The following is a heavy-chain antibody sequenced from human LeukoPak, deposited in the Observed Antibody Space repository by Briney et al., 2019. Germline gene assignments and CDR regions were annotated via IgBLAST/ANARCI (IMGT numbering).Heavy chain of an antibody. V-gene: IGHV4-4*07. CDR1: GASISAYF. J-gene: IGHJ4*02. CDR2: IYTSGTI. Sequence: PSETLSLTCTVSGASISAYFWTWIRQPAGKGLEWIGRIYTSGTINYNPSLESRLTMSLDTSKNQISLRLSSVTAADTGVYYCARKDGDFWGQGTLVTVSS. CDR3: ARKDGDF.